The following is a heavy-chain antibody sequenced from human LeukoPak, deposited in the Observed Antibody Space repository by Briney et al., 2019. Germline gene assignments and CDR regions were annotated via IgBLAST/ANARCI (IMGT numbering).Heavy chain of an antibody. CDR1: GFNFSSYG. V-gene: IGHV3-30*02. J-gene: IGHJ4*02. D-gene: IGHD1-26*01. Sequence: PGGSLRLSCAASGFNFSSYGMHWVRQAPGKGLEWVTSIWFDGSNIHYADSVKGRVITSRDNSKNTLYLQMNSLRAEDTAVYYCARDRSGIDYWGQGTLVTVSS. CDR2: IWFDGSNI. CDR3: ARDRSGIDY.